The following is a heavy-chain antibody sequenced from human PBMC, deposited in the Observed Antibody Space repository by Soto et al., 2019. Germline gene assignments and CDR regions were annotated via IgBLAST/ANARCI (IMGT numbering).Heavy chain of an antibody. J-gene: IGHJ3*02. CDR2: ISGRGVDT. V-gene: IGHV3-23*01. CDR1: GFSFSSLA. CDR3: ATWHLQEHAYDI. D-gene: IGHD1-1*01. Sequence: TGGSLRLSCAASGFSFSSLAMSWVRQAPGKGLEWVSSISGRGVDTLYTDSVKGRFTISRGNSRNTLYLQMNSLRPDDTAVYSCATWHLQEHAYDIWGQGTMVTVSS.